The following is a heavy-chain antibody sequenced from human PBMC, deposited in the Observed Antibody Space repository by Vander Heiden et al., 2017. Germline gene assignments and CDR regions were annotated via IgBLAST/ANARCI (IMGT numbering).Heavy chain of an antibody. D-gene: IGHD2-2*03. V-gene: IGHV3-33*01. Sequence: VQLVESGGGVVQPGRSLTLSCAASRFAFNTYAMEWVRQAPGKGLEWVALIWYDGSQKYYGDSVKGRFTISRDNSKKMLYLQMNSLRADDTAVYYCARSFGIGFVDHWGQGTLVSVSS. CDR2: IWYDGSQK. CDR1: RFAFNTYA. J-gene: IGHJ4*02. CDR3: ARSFGIGFVDH.